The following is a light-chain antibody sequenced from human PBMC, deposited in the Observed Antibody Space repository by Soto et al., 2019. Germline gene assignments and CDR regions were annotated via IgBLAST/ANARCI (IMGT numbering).Light chain of an antibody. CDR1: QSVSGN. Sequence: EIVMTQSPATLSVSPGERATLSCRASQSVSGNLAWYPQRPGQAPRLLIYGASTRATGNPARFSGSGSGTEFTLTISSLQSEDFAVYYCQQYNNWPPLTFGGGTKVEIK. CDR2: GAS. V-gene: IGKV3-15*01. J-gene: IGKJ4*01. CDR3: QQYNNWPPLT.